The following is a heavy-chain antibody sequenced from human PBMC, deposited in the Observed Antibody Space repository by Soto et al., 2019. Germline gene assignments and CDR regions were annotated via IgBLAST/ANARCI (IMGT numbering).Heavy chain of an antibody. J-gene: IGHJ6*01. V-gene: IGHV3-7*01. CDR2: IKQDGSEK. CDR1: GFTFSSYW. Sequence: PGGSLRLSCAASGFTFSSYWMSWVRQAPGKGLEWVANIKQDGSEKYYVDSVKGRFTISRDNAKNSLYLQMNSLRAEDTAVYYCAREXYDFWSGSHYYYYGMDVWGQGTTVTVSS. CDR3: AREXYDFWSGSHYYYYGMDV. D-gene: IGHD3-3*01.